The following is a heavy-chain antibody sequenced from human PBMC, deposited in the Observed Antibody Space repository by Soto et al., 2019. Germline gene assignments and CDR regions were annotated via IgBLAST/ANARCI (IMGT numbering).Heavy chain of an antibody. D-gene: IGHD3-3*01. CDR1: GYTFASYD. V-gene: IGHV1-8*01. CDR2: MNPNSGNT. J-gene: IGHJ4*02. Sequence: ASVKVSCKASGYTFASYDINWVRQATGQGFEWMGWMNPNSGNTGYAQKFQGRVTMTRNTSISTTYMELSSLRSEDTAVYYCARGITYYDFWSGYDFDYWGQGTLVTVSS. CDR3: ARGITYYDFWSGYDFDY.